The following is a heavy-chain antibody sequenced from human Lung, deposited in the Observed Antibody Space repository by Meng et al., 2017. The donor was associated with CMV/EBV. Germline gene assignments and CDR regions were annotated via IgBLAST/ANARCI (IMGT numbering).Heavy chain of an antibody. D-gene: IGHD3-3*01. Sequence: FTFSSDVMHWVRQAPGKGLEWVAVISYDGTHKYYADSVKGRFTISRDNSKNTLYLQMNSLRTEDTAVYFCARAYPRSSAFGVVFDYWGQGTLVTVSS. J-gene: IGHJ4*02. V-gene: IGHV3-30*04. CDR1: FTFSSDV. CDR3: ARAYPRSSAFGVVFDY. CDR2: ISYDGTHK.